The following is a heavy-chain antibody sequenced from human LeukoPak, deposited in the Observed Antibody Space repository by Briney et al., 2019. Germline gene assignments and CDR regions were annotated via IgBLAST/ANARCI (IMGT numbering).Heavy chain of an antibody. D-gene: IGHD2-21*02. CDR3: RKDPKGDFVGGYCSAP. J-gene: IGHJ5*02. V-gene: IGHV3-23*01. CDR2: ISASGGET. CDR1: GFTFSTYA. Sequence: GGSLRLSCAASGFTFSTYAMSWVRQAPGKGLEWVSGISASGGETYYADSVKGRFTISRDKSKNTLYLQMNSLRAEDTAVYYCRKDPKGDFVGGYCSAPWG.